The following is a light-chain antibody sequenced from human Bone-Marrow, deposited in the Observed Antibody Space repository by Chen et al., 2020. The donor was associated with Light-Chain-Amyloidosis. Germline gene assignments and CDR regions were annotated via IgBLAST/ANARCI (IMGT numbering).Light chain of an antibody. CDR3: QQYYSTPIT. CDR1: QSVLYSSNNKNY. CDR2: CAS. V-gene: IGKV4-1*01. Sequence: DIVMTQSPDSLAVSLGERATINCKSSQSVLYSSNNKNYLAWYQQKPGQPPQLLIFCASTRESGVPGRFSGSGSGTDFTLTISRLQAEDVAVYYCQQYYSTPITFRQGTRLEI. J-gene: IGKJ5*01.